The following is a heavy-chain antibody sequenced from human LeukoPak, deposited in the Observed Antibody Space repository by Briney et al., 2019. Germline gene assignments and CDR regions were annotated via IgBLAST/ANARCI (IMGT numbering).Heavy chain of an antibody. D-gene: IGHD3-22*01. V-gene: IGHV3-11*04. Sequence: GGSLRLSCAASRFTFSDYYMSWIRQAPGKGLEWVSYISSSGSTIYYADSVKGRFTISRDNAKNSLYLQMNSLRAEDTAVYYCARDLTEYYYDSSGYHGGDYWGQGTLVTVSS. CDR2: ISSSGSTI. CDR3: ARDLTEYYYDSSGYHGGDY. J-gene: IGHJ4*02. CDR1: RFTFSDYY.